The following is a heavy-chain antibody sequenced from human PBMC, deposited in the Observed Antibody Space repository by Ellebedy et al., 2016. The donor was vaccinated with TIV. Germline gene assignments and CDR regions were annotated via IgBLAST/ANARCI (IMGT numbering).Heavy chain of an antibody. Sequence: MPGGSLRLSCAVYGGSFDPSYWSWIRQPPGKGLEWIGEINHSGTTTYSPSLRSRATISLDTSKNELSLEVTSVTAADTAMYYCVWGSYYDYWGQGTPVSVSS. J-gene: IGHJ4*02. V-gene: IGHV4-34*01. CDR2: INHSGTT. CDR3: VWGSYYDY. D-gene: IGHD3-16*01. CDR1: GGSFDPSY.